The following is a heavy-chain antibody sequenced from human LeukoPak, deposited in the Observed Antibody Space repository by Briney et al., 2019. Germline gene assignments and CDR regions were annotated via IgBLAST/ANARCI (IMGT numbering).Heavy chain of an antibody. CDR2: ISGSNSYI. V-gene: IGHV3-21*01. D-gene: IGHD2-15*01. J-gene: IGHJ4*02. Sequence: PGGSLRLSCAASGFTFSSYTMHWIRQAPGKGLEWVSSISGSNSYIFYADLVKGRFTVSRDNAKDSLYLQMNSLRAEDTAVYYCARDTSGYYDYWGQGALVTVSS. CDR1: GFTFSSYT. CDR3: ARDTSGYYDY.